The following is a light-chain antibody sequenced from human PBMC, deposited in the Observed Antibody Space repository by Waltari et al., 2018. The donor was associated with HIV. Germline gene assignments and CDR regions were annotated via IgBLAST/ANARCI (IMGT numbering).Light chain of an antibody. Sequence: EIVLTQSPGTLSLSPGERATLSCKTSQSVSSSFLAWYQQKPGQAPRLLIYGTSNRATGIPDMFSGSGSGTDFTLTINSLEPEDFVVYYCQQYGTSPKTFGQGTKVEIK. J-gene: IGKJ1*01. CDR1: QSVSSSF. CDR2: GTS. V-gene: IGKV3-20*01. CDR3: QQYGTSPKT.